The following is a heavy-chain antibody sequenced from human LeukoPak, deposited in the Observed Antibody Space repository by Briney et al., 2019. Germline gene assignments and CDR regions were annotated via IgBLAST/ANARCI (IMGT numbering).Heavy chain of an antibody. CDR1: GFTFSSYA. V-gene: IGHV3-23*01. CDR3: AKDLSIGVAGTGDY. D-gene: IGHD6-19*01. Sequence: GGSLRLSCAASGFTFSSYAMSWVRQAPGKGLEWVSDISGSGDSTYYADSVKGRFTISRDNSKNTLYLQMNSLRAEDTAVYYCAKDLSIGVAGTGDYWGQGTLVTVSS. J-gene: IGHJ4*02. CDR2: ISGSGDST.